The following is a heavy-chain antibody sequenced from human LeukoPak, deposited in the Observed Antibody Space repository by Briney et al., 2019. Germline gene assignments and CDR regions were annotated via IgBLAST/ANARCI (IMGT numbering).Heavy chain of an antibody. CDR3: AKEYYYGSGSYYTKPYFFDY. V-gene: IGHV3-33*06. J-gene: IGHJ4*02. Sequence: PGGSLRLSCAASGFSFSSYGMHWVRQAPGKGLEWVAVTWCDGSNKYYADSVKGRFTISRDNSKNTLYLQMNILRAEDTAVYYCAKEYYYGSGSYYTKPYFFDYWGQGTLVTVSS. D-gene: IGHD3-10*01. CDR2: TWCDGSNK. CDR1: GFSFSSYG.